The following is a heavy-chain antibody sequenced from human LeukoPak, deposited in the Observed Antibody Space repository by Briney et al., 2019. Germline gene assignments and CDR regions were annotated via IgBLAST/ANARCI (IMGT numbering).Heavy chain of an antibody. CDR2: IKQDGSEK. Sequence: TGGSLRLSCAASGFTFSSYWMSWVRQAPGKGLEWVANIKQDGSEKYYVDSVKGRFTISRDNAKNSLYLQMNSLRAEDTAVYYCARGQQWLVQGRPPPFDYWGQGTLVTVSS. J-gene: IGHJ4*02. CDR3: ARGQQWLVQGRPPPFDY. D-gene: IGHD6-19*01. CDR1: GFTFSSYW. V-gene: IGHV3-7*01.